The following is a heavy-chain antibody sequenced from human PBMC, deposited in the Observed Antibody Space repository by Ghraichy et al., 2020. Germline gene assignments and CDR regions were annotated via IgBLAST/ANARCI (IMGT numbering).Heavy chain of an antibody. J-gene: IGHJ4*02. Sequence: GGSLRLSCAASGFTFSGSAMHWVRQASGKGLEWVGRVRGKANSYATAYAASVKGRFTISRDDSKNTAYLQMNSLKTEDTAVYYCARPAGYDVLDYWGQGTLVTVSS. D-gene: IGHD5-12*01. CDR1: GFTFSGSA. CDR2: VRGKANSYAT. CDR3: ARPAGYDVLDY. V-gene: IGHV3-73*01.